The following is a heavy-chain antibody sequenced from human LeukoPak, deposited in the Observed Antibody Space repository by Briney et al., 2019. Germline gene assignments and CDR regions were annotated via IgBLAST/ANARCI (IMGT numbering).Heavy chain of an antibody. Sequence: SETLSLTCTVSGGSFSSYYWSWIRQPPGKGLEWIGYIYYSGSTNYNPSLKSRVTISSDTSKNQFSLKLTSVTAADTAVYYCARAGGIRTAALDLDYWGQGTLVTVSS. D-gene: IGHD6-25*01. CDR1: GGSFSSYY. CDR3: ARAGGIRTAALDLDY. J-gene: IGHJ4*02. V-gene: IGHV4-59*01. CDR2: IYYSGST.